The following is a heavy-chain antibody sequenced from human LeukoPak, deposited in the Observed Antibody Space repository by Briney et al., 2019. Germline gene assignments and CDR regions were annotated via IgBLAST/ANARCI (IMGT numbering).Heavy chain of an antibody. CDR1: GYTFTGYY. J-gene: IGHJ3*02. CDR2: INPNSGGT. CDR3: AREGI. Sequence: ASVKVSRKSSGYTFTGYYMHWVRQAPGQGREWMGWINPNSGGTKYAQKFQGRVTMTRDKSISTAYMELSRLRSDDTAVYYCAREGIWGQGTMVTVSS. V-gene: IGHV1-2*02.